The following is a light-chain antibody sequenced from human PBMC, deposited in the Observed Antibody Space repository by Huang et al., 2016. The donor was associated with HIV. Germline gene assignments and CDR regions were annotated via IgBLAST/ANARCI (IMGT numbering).Light chain of an antibody. V-gene: IGKV3-15*01. J-gene: IGKJ2*01. Sequence: EIMLTQSPATLSVSPGERATLSCRASQSISPNLPWYQQKPGLAPRLLIYSASTRATGIPARFSGSGSGTEFTLTISSLQSEDFAVYYCQQGETFGQGTKLEIK. CDR3: QQGET. CDR1: QSISPN. CDR2: SAS.